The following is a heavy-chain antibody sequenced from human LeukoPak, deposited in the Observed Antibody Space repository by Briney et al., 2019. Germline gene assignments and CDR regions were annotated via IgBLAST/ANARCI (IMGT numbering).Heavy chain of an antibody. V-gene: IGHV4-31*03. D-gene: IGHD2-2*01. CDR2: IYYSGST. CDR3: AREGYCSSTSCGLDY. Sequence: SQTLSLTCTVSGGSISGGGYYWSWIRQHPGEGLEWIGYIYYSGSTYYNPSLKSRVTISVDTSKNQFSLKLSSVTAADTAVYYCAREGYCSSTSCGLDYWGQGTLVTVSS. J-gene: IGHJ4*02. CDR1: GGSISGGGYY.